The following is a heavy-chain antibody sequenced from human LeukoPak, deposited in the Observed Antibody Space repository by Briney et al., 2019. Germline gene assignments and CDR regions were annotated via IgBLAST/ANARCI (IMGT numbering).Heavy chain of an antibody. D-gene: IGHD1-26*01. CDR2: IYYSGST. CDR3: ARGFIVGAPRAFDI. Sequence: SETLSLTCAVYGGSFSGYYWSWIRQPPGKGLEWIGYIYYSGSTNYNPSLKSRVTISVDTSKNQFSLKLSSVTAADTAVYYCARGFIVGAPRAFDIWGQGTMVTVSS. CDR1: GGSFSGYY. J-gene: IGHJ3*02. V-gene: IGHV4-59*01.